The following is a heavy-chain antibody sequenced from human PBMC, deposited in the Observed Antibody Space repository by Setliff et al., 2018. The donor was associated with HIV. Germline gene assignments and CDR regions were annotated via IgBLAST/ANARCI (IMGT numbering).Heavy chain of an antibody. CDR3: AREERYYDGMGALDY. Sequence: GASLKVSCKTSGYTFTAYYIHWVRQAPGQGLEWMGWINSNNGGTKYAQNFQGRVTMTRDTSITTAYMELSSLISDDTAVYYCAREERYYDGMGALDYWGQGMLVTVSS. CDR1: GYTFTAYY. CDR2: INSNNGGT. J-gene: IGHJ4*02. D-gene: IGHD3-22*01. V-gene: IGHV1-2*02.